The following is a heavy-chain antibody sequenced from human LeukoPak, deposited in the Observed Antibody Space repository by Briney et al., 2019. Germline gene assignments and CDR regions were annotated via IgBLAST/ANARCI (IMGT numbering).Heavy chain of an antibody. V-gene: IGHV1-18*03. Sequence: ASVKVSCKASGYTFTSYGISWVRQAPGQGLEWMGWISAYNGNTNYAQKLQGRVTMTTDTSTGTAYMELRSLRLDDMAVYYCARDEDYGIFFNVDYWGQGTLVTVSS. CDR2: ISAYNGNT. CDR3: ARDEDYGIFFNVDY. D-gene: IGHD4-17*01. CDR1: GYTFTSYG. J-gene: IGHJ4*02.